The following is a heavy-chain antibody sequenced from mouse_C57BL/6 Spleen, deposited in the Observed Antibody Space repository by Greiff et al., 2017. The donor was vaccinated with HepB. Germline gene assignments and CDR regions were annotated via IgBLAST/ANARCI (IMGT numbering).Heavy chain of an antibody. Sequence: QVQLKESGPELVKPGASVKISCKASGYSFTSYYIHWVKQRPGQGLEWIGWIYPGSGNNKYNEKFKGKATLTADTSSSTAYMQLSSLTSEDSAVYYCARGGSTVVERYYFDYWGQGTTLTVSS. CDR1: GYSFTSYY. J-gene: IGHJ2*01. V-gene: IGHV1-66*01. D-gene: IGHD1-1*01. CDR2: IYPGSGNN. CDR3: ARGGSTVVERYYFDY.